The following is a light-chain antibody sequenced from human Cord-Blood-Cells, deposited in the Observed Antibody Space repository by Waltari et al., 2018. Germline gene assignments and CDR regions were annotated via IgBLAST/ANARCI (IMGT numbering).Light chain of an antibody. V-gene: IGLV3-19*01. Sequence: SSELTQDPAVSVALGQTVRITCQGDSLRSYYASWYQQKPGQAPVLVIYGKNNRPSGIPDRFSGSSAGNTASLTIPGAQAEGEADYYWNARDSSGNHVVFGGGTKLTVL. J-gene: IGLJ2*01. CDR1: SLRSYY. CDR2: GKN. CDR3: NARDSSGNHVV.